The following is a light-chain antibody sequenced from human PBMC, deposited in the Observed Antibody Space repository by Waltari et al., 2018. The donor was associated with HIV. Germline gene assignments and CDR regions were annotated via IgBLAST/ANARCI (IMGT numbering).Light chain of an antibody. CDR3: AAWDDSLNGV. V-gene: IGLV1-44*01. Sequence: QSVLTQPPSASGTPGQRVTIPCSGSSSNIGSNPVNWYQQLPGTAPKLLMYSNNQRPARVPDRFSGSKSGNSASLVISGLQAEDGGDYYCAAWDDSLNGVFGGGTKLTVL. J-gene: IGLJ3*02. CDR2: SNN. CDR1: SSNIGSNP.